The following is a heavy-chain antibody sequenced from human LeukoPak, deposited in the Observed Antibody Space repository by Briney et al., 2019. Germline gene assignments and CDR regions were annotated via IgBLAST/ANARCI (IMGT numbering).Heavy chain of an antibody. J-gene: IGHJ4*02. CDR1: GFTFSSSV. CDR2: ISGSGGST. CDR3: AKVYSSGWYWVDY. V-gene: IGHV3-23*01. D-gene: IGHD6-19*01. Sequence: PGGSLRLSCTASGFTFSSSVMSWVRRAPGKGLEWVSGISGSGGSTFYADSVKGRFTTSRDNSKNTLYLQMNSLRAEDTALYYCAKVYSSGWYWVDYWGQGTLLTVSS.